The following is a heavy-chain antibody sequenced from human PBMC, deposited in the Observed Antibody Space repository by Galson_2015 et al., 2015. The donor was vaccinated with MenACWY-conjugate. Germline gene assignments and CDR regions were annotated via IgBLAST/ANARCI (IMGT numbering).Heavy chain of an antibody. D-gene: IGHD1-1*01. CDR3: ARDNNWSFDS. J-gene: IGHJ4*02. CDR1: GFTFNNYW. V-gene: IGHV3-74*01. Sequence: SLRLSCAASGFTFNNYWMHWVRQPPGKGLEWISYIKADGSFSNYADSVKGRFTISTANAKNMVYLQMDGLGDEDTAVYFCARDNNWSFDSWGQGTLVTVSS. CDR2: IKADGSFS.